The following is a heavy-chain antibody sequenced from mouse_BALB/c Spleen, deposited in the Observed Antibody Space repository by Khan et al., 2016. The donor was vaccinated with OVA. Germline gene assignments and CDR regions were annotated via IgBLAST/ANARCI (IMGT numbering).Heavy chain of an antibody. CDR2: INTYTGEP. V-gene: IGHV9-1*02. Sequence: QIQLVQSGPELKKPGETVKISCKASGYTFTNYRMNWMKQAPGKGLKWMRWINTYTGEPIYADDFKGRFALSLEPSASTAYLQINNLKNEDMATYFCARETSYWYFDVWGAGTTVTVSS. CDR1: GYTFTNYR. CDR3: ARETSYWYFDV. D-gene: IGHD1-3*01. J-gene: IGHJ1*01.